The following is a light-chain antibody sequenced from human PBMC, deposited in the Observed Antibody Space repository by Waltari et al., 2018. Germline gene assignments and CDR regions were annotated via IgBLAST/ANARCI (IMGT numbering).Light chain of an antibody. CDR1: QSVLYSSNNKNY. Sequence: DIVMTQSPDSLAVSLGERATINCKSSQSVLYSSNNKNYLAWYQQKPGQPPKLLIYWASTRESGVLDRFSGSGSGTDFTLTISSLQAEDVAVYYCQQYYSSPWMFGQGTKVEIK. CDR3: QQYYSSPWM. V-gene: IGKV4-1*01. CDR2: WAS. J-gene: IGKJ1*01.